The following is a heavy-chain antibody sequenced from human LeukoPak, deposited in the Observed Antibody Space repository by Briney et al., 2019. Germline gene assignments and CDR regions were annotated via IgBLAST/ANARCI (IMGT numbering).Heavy chain of an antibody. J-gene: IGHJ1*01. Sequence: GGSLRLSCAASGLTVSSNYMSWVRQAPGKGLEWVSVIYSGGSTYYADSVKGRFTISRDNSKNTLYLQMNSLRAEDTAVYYCARLGEHYYDSSGYYPEYFQHWGQGTLVTVSS. CDR2: IYSGGST. CDR1: GLTVSSNY. V-gene: IGHV3-53*01. D-gene: IGHD3-22*01. CDR3: ARLGEHYYDSSGYYPEYFQH.